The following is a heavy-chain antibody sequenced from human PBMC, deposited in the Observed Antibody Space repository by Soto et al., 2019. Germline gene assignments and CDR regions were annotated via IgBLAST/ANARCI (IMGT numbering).Heavy chain of an antibody. CDR2: IQHSGST. V-gene: IGHV4-38-2*01. D-gene: IGHD2-15*01. Sequence: SETLPLTCAVSGHSINSGYYWVCIRQPPGKGLEWIWSIQHSGSTYDNPSLKSRVTISIDPYKNQFSLRLTSVTAAATAVYYCARGGGNWCFDSWRQGHLVTFSS. CDR1: GHSINSGYY. CDR3: ARGGGNWCFDS. J-gene: IGHJ4*02.